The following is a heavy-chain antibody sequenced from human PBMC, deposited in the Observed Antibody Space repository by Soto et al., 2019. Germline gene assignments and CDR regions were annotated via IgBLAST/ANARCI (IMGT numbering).Heavy chain of an antibody. CDR3: ARAAGIAARGEFDF. D-gene: IGHD6-6*01. Sequence: SSETLSLTCTVSGDSISSDDFFWAWLRQPPGKGLEWIGYTSYSGNTYYNPSLKSRLAILVHTAKSQFSLKLTSVTAADTAVYYCARAAGIAARGEFDFWGQGTLVTVSS. CDR2: TSYSGNT. CDR1: GDSISSDDFF. J-gene: IGHJ4*02. V-gene: IGHV4-30-4*01.